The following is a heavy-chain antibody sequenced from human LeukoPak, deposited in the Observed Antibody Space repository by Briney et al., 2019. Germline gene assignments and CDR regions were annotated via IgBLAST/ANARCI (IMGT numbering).Heavy chain of an antibody. V-gene: IGHV4-59*01. CDR2: VYYTGST. J-gene: IGHJ4*02. Sequence: KASETLSLTCTVSGGSISSYYWSWIRQPPGKGLEWIGYVYYTGSTNYNPSLQSRVTMSVDRSKNQFSLKLRSVTAADTAVYYCARGDLPWDSWGQGTLVTVSS. CDR3: ARGDLPWDS. CDR1: GGSISSYY.